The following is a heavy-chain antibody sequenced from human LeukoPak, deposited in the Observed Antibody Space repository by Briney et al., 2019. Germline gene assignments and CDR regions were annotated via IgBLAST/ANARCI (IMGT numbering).Heavy chain of an antibody. CDR1: GFTFSSYS. J-gene: IGHJ1*01. CDR3: ARVGCSGGSCYTQYFHH. V-gene: IGHV3-48*01. CDR2: ISSSSSTI. D-gene: IGHD2-15*01. Sequence: PGGSLRLSCAASGFTFSSYSMNWVRQAPGKGLEWVSYISSSSSTIYYADSVKGRFTIYTDNSKNTLYLQMNSLRAEDTAVYYCARVGCSGGSCYTQYFHHWGQGTLVTVSP.